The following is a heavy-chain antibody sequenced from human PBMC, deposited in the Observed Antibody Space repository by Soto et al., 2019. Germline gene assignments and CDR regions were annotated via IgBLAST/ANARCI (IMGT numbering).Heavy chain of an antibody. CDR2: INHSGST. Sequence: SETLSLSCAVYGGSFSGYYWSWIRQPPGKGLEWIGEINHSGSTNYNPSLKSRVTISVDTSKNQFSLKLSSVTAADTAVYYCARILIGYYYYGMDVWGQGTTVTVSS. V-gene: IGHV4-34*01. CDR1: GGSFSGYY. D-gene: IGHD3-3*01. J-gene: IGHJ6*02. CDR3: ARILIGYYYYGMDV.